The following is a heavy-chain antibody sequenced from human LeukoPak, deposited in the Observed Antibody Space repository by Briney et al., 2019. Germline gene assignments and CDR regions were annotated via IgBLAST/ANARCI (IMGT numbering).Heavy chain of an antibody. CDR1: GFTFSSYA. Sequence: GGSLRLSCAASGFTFSSYAMSWVRQAPGKGLEWVSAISGSGGSTYYADSVKGRFTTSRDNSKNTLYLQMNSLRAEDTAVYYCAKELNYYGSGRNYYGMDVWGQGTTVTVSS. CDR3: AKELNYYGSGRNYYGMDV. D-gene: IGHD3-10*01. V-gene: IGHV3-23*01. CDR2: ISGSGGST. J-gene: IGHJ6*02.